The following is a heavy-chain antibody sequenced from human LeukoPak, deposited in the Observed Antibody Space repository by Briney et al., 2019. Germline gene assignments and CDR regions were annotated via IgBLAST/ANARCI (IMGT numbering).Heavy chain of an antibody. CDR3: AKRSGYCSGGSCYSSPGYYFDY. V-gene: IGHV3-23*01. Sequence: GGSLRLSCAASGFTFSSYAMSWVRQAPGKGLEWVSGISGSVVSTYYADSVKGRFTISRDNSKNTLYLQMNSLRAEDTAVYYCAKRSGYCSGGSCYSSPGYYFDYWGQGTLVTVSS. CDR2: ISGSVVST. CDR1: GFTFSSYA. D-gene: IGHD2-15*01. J-gene: IGHJ4*02.